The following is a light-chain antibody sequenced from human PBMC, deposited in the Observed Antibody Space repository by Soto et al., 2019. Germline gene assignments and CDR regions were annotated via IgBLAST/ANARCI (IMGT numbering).Light chain of an antibody. CDR2: DVS. CDR1: QTIYRR. CDR3: HQYETHHS. V-gene: IGKV1-5*01. J-gene: IGKJ2*01. Sequence: DIRMTQSPSPVSASVGASVTITCRASQTIYRRLAWYQQRPGKAPKVLIYDVSNLESGVPPRFSGSGSGTEFALTISSLQPEDSASYFCHQYETHHSFGQGTKVEI.